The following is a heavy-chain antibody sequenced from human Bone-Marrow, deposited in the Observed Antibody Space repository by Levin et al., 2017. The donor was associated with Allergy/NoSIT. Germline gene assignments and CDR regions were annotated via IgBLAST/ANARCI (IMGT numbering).Heavy chain of an antibody. CDR3: AAYFYGSGHFYRDFDY. V-gene: IGHV3-23*01. J-gene: IGHJ4*02. CDR2: ISDTGGHT. Sequence: QSGGSLRLSCSASGFTFSTYAMSWVRQAPGKGLEWVSTISDTGGHTYYADSVRGRFTISRDNSKNTLYLQMNSLRAEDTAVFYCAAYFYGSGHFYRDFDYWGQGTLVTVSS. CDR1: GFTFSTYA. D-gene: IGHD3-10*01.